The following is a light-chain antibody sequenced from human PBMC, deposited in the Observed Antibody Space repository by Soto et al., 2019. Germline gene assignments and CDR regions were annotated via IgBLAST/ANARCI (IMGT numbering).Light chain of an antibody. J-gene: IGLJ1*01. Sequence: QSALTQPASVSGSPGQSITISFTGTSSDVGSYNLVSWYQQHPGKAPKLMIYEVSKRPSGVSNRFSGSKSGNTASLTISGLQAEDEADYYFCSYAGSSTPLIFGTGTKLNVL. CDR1: SSDVGSYNL. CDR3: CSYAGSSTPLI. CDR2: EVS. V-gene: IGLV2-23*02.